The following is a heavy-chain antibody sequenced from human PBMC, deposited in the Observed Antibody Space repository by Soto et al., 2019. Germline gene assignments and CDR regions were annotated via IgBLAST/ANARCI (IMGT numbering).Heavy chain of an antibody. CDR1: GGTFSSYA. CDR3: ARDGCSSTSCYWGGNWFDP. CDR2: IIPIFGTA. Sequence: SVKVSCKASGGTFSSYAISWVRQAPGQGLEWMGGIIPIFGTANYAQKFRGRVTITADKSTSTAYMELSSLRSEDTAVYYCARDGCSSTSCYWGGNWFDPWGQGTLVTVSS. J-gene: IGHJ5*02. V-gene: IGHV1-69*06. D-gene: IGHD2-2*01.